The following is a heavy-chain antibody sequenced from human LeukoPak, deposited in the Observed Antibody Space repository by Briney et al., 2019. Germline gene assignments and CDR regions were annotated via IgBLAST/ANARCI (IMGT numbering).Heavy chain of an antibody. CDR2: IYYSGST. CDR1: GGSISPYY. D-gene: IGHD6-19*01. V-gene: IGHV4-59*01. Sequence: SETLSLTCTVSGGSISPYYWSWIRQPPGKGLEWIGYIYYSGSTNYNPSLKSRVTISVDTSKNQFSLKLSSVTAADTAVYYCARGSGYSSGWSSTMYYFDYWGQGTLVTVSS. CDR3: ARGSGYSSGWSSTMYYFDY. J-gene: IGHJ4*02.